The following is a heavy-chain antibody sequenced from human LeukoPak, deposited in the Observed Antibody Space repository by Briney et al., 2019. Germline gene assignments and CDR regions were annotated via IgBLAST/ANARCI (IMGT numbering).Heavy chain of an antibody. D-gene: IGHD6-13*01. Sequence: SETLSLTCAVSGGSISGSHCYWSWIRQSPGKGLEWIGYVYYSGSTNYNPSLKSRVTISVDTSKNNFPLKLSSVTAADTAVYYCASARTAAGPYYFDYWGQGTLVTVSS. CDR3: ASARTAAGPYYFDY. CDR2: VYYSGST. CDR1: GGSISGSHCY. V-gene: IGHV4-61*03. J-gene: IGHJ4*02.